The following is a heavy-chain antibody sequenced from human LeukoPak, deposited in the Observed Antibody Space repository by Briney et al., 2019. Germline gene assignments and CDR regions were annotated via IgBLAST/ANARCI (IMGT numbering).Heavy chain of an antibody. CDR2: MSPRSGST. CDR1: GYSFTSYD. CDR3: ARTPPNWGADY. Sequence: ASVKVSCKASGYSFTSYDINWVRQAPGRGPEWMGWMSPRSGSTGYAQKFQGRVAMTSDTSISTAYMGLSRLTSDDTAVYYCARTPPNWGADYWGQGTLVTVSS. D-gene: IGHD7-27*01. V-gene: IGHV1-8*01. J-gene: IGHJ4*02.